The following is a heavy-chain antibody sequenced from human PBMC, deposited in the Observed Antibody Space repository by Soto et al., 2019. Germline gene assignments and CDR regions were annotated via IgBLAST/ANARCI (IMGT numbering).Heavy chain of an antibody. CDR1: GGTFSSYT. Sequence: QVQLVQSGAEVKKPGSSVKVSCKASGGTFSSYTISWVRQAPGQGPEWMGRIIPILGIANYAQKFQGRLTITADKSKSTAYMELSSLRSEDTAVYYCARETGTMIVEQWGQGTLVTVSS. D-gene: IGHD3-22*01. CDR2: IIPILGIA. CDR3: ARETGTMIVEQ. J-gene: IGHJ4*02. V-gene: IGHV1-69*02.